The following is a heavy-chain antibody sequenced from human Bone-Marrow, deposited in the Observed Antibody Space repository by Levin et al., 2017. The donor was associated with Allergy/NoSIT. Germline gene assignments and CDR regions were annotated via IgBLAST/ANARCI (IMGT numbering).Heavy chain of an antibody. CDR1: NGSFNGYF. Sequence: SQTLSLTCTVSNGSFNGYFWTWIRQPPGKGLEWIGNVYFSGSTRYNPSLKSRVTISVHTSKSQFSLRLSSVTAADTAMYYCARAGVSSVRGVYYGMDVWGPGTTVTVSS. D-gene: IGHD6-25*01. CDR2: VYFSGST. V-gene: IGHV4-59*01. J-gene: IGHJ6*02. CDR3: ARAGVSSVRGVYYGMDV.